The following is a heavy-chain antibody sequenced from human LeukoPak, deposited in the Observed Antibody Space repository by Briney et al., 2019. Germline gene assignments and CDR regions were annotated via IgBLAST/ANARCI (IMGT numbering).Heavy chain of an antibody. CDR2: IKQDGSEK. Sequence: GGSLRLSCAASGFTFSSYWMSWVRQAPGKGLEWVANIKQDGSEKYYVDSVKGRFTISRDNAKNSLYLQMNSLRAEDTAVYYCARERTSSGWYRFFDYWGQGTLVTVSS. CDR1: GFTFSSYW. V-gene: IGHV3-7*01. D-gene: IGHD6-19*01. CDR3: ARERTSSGWYRFFDY. J-gene: IGHJ4*02.